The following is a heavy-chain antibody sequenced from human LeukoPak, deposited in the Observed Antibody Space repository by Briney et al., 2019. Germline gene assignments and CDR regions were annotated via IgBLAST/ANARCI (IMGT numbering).Heavy chain of an antibody. V-gene: IGHV1-18*01. Sequence: ASVKVSCKASGGTFSSYAISWVRQAPGQGLEWMGWISAYNGNTNYAQKLQGRVTMTTDTSTSTAYMELRSLRSDDTAVYYCARVGVGAVLLWFGDDFDYWGQGTLVTVSS. CDR3: ARVGVGAVLLWFGDDFDY. CDR2: ISAYNGNT. D-gene: IGHD3-10*01. CDR1: GGTFSSYA. J-gene: IGHJ4*02.